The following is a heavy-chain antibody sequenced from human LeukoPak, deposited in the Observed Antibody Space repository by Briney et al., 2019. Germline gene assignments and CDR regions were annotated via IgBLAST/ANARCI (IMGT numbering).Heavy chain of an antibody. Sequence: SETLSLTCTVSGGSISSYYWSWIRQPPGKGLEWIGYIYYSGSTNYNPSLKSRVTISVDTSKNQFSLKLSSATAADTAVYYCARVSSGYYYYYGMDVWGQGTTVTVSS. D-gene: IGHD6-19*01. J-gene: IGHJ6*02. CDR3: ARVSSGYYYYYGMDV. V-gene: IGHV4-59*01. CDR1: GGSISSYY. CDR2: IYYSGST.